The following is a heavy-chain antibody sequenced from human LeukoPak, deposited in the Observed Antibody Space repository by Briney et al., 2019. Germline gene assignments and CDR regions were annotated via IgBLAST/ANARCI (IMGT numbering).Heavy chain of an antibody. CDR1: GFTFRSYW. J-gene: IGHJ5*02. V-gene: IGHV3-74*01. Sequence: PGGSLRLSCAASGFTFRSYWMHWVRQAPGKGLVWVSRINPDGSSTSYADSVKGRFTISRDNAKNTLYLQMNSLRAEDTAVYYCARFKVTVTSIPWGQGTLVTVSS. CDR2: INPDGSST. CDR3: ARFKVTVTSIP. D-gene: IGHD4-11*01.